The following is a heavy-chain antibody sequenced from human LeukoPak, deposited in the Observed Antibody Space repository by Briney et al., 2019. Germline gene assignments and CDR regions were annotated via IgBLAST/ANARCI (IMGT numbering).Heavy chain of an antibody. J-gene: IGHJ3*02. V-gene: IGHV4-59*01. CDR1: GGSISSYY. Sequence: KPSETLSLTCTVSGGSISSYYWTWIRQPPGKGLEWIGYIYYSGITNYNPSLKSRVTISVDTSKNQFSLKLSSVTAADTAVYYCAGVGRWEGRPHAFDIWGQGTMVTVSS. D-gene: IGHD1-26*01. CDR2: IYYSGIT. CDR3: AGVGRWEGRPHAFDI.